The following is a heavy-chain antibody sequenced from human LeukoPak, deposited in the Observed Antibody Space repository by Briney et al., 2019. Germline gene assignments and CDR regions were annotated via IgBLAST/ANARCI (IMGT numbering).Heavy chain of an antibody. CDR3: ARLNSFGGFDY. Sequence: PSETLSLTCTVSGGSISSSSYYWGWIRQPPGKGLEWIGSIYYSRSTYYNPSLKSRVTISVDTSKNQFSLKLSSVTAADTAVYYCARLNSFGGFDYWGQGTLVTVSS. J-gene: IGHJ4*02. V-gene: IGHV4-39*01. D-gene: IGHD3-16*01. CDR2: IYYSRST. CDR1: GGSISSSSYY.